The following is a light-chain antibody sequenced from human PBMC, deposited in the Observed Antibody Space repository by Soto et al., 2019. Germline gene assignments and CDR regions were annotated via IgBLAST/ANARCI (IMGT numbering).Light chain of an antibody. CDR3: QQFSSYPLT. Sequence: IVWTQSPGTLSLTPGERATLSCRASQSVDSSYLAWYHQRPGQAPRLLIYGASSRATGIPDRFSGGGSGTDFTLTISRLEPEDFAVYYCQQFSSYPLTFGGGTKVDIK. V-gene: IGKV3-20*01. CDR1: QSVDSSY. J-gene: IGKJ4*01. CDR2: GAS.